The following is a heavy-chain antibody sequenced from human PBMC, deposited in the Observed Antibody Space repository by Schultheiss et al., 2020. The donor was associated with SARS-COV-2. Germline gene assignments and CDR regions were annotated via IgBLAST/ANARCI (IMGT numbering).Heavy chain of an antibody. CDR3: ASNNYYDSSGYYYVPDWYFDL. Sequence: SQTLSLTCAVYGGSFSGYYWSWIRQPAGKGLEWIGRIYTSGSTNYNPSLKSRVTMSVDTSKNQFSLKLSSVTAADTAVYYCASNNYYDSSGYYYVPDWYFDLWGRGTLVTVSS. V-gene: IGHV4-59*10. J-gene: IGHJ2*01. CDR2: IYTSGST. D-gene: IGHD3-22*01. CDR1: GGSFSGYY.